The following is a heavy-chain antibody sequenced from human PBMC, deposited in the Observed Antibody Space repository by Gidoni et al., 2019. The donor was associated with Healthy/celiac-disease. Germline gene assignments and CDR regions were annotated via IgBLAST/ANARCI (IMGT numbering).Heavy chain of an antibody. V-gene: IGHV3-23*01. CDR3: AKERVAAAGKRQRPVDWFDP. Sequence: EVQLLESGGGLVQPGGSLRLSCAASGFPFRSYAMSWVRQAPGKGLEWVSAISGRCGSTYYADSVKGRFTISRDNSKNTLYLQMNSLRAEDTAVYYCAKERVAAAGKRQRPVDWFDPWGQGTLVTVSS. CDR1: GFPFRSYA. D-gene: IGHD6-13*01. J-gene: IGHJ5*02. CDR2: ISGRCGST.